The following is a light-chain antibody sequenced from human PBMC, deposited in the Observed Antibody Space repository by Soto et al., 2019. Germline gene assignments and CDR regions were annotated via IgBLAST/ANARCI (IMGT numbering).Light chain of an antibody. CDR2: LAS. Sequence: EIVLTQSPGTLSLSPGERATLSCRASQSVTSDYLAWYQQKPDQAPRLLIYLASNRAAGVPARFSGSGSGTDFTLTISDVEPEDFAVYYCHQRQSWPRTFGQGTKVDIK. CDR3: HQRQSWPRT. CDR1: QSVTSDY. J-gene: IGKJ1*01. V-gene: IGKV3-11*01.